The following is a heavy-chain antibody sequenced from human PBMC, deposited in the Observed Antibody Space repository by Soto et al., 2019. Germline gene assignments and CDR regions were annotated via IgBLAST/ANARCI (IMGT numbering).Heavy chain of an antibody. V-gene: IGHV1-46*01. Sequence: ASVKVSCKASGYTFTSYYMHWVRQAPGQGLEWMGIINPSGGSTSYAQKFQGRVTMTRDTSTSTVYMELSSLRSEDTAVYYCARDRLISRLGPSLENWFDPWGQGTLVTVSS. J-gene: IGHJ5*02. CDR3: ARDRLISRLGPSLENWFDP. D-gene: IGHD3-3*01. CDR1: GYTFTSYY. CDR2: INPSGGST.